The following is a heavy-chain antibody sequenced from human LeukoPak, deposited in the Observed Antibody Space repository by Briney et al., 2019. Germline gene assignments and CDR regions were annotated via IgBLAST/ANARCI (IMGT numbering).Heavy chain of an antibody. CDR1: GFTFSSYS. D-gene: IGHD3-3*01. CDR2: ISSSSSYI. V-gene: IGHV3-21*01. Sequence: GGSLRLSCAASGFTFSSYSMNWVRQAPGKGLEWVSSISSSSSYIYYADSVKGRFTISRDNAKNSLYLQMNSLRAEDTAVYYCARDRDDFWSGYYDYFDYWGQGTLVTVSS. CDR3: ARDRDDFWSGYYDYFDY. J-gene: IGHJ4*02.